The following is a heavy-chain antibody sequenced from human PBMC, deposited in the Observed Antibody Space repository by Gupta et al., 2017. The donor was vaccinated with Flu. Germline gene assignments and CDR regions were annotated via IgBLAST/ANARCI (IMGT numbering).Heavy chain of an antibody. J-gene: IGHJ6*02. CDR2: ISDDGSNK. CDR3: AKDLEYQLLLSYYYYYVMDV. Sequence: VRQAPGKGLEWVAVISDDGSNKYYADSVKGRFTISRDNSKNTLYLQMNSLRAEDTAVYYCAKDLEYQLLLSYYYYYVMDVWGQGTTVTVSS. D-gene: IGHD2-2*01. V-gene: IGHV3-30*18.